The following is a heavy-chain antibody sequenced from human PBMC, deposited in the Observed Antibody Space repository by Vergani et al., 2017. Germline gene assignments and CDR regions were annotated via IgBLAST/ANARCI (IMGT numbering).Heavy chain of an antibody. J-gene: IGHJ3*02. CDR2: ISYDGDTT. D-gene: IGHD5-24*01. V-gene: IGHV3-30*03. Sequence: QVQLVESGGGEVQPGRSLRLSCSAAGFPFSDYGVHWVRQAPGKGLEWVALISYDGDTTYYEDSVKGRFTISRDNAKSSLFLQMDSLRAEDTAVYYCARDHRDYNNYPGTFDIWGQGSMVTVSS. CDR1: GFPFSDYG. CDR3: ARDHRDYNNYPGTFDI.